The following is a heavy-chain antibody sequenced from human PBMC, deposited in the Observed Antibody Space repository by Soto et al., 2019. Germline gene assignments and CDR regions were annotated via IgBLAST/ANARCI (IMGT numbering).Heavy chain of an antibody. D-gene: IGHD2-15*01. CDR3: AKDGRHKRWYLLREGSGCCMDV. J-gene: IGHJ6*02. V-gene: IGHV3-30*18. CDR1: GFTFSSYG. Sequence: PGGSLRLSCAASGFTFSSYGMHWVRQAPGKGLEWVAVISYDGSNKYYADSVKGRFTISRDNSKNTLYLQMNSLRAEDTAVYYCAKDGRHKRWYLLREGSGCCMDVWGQGTTVTVSS. CDR2: ISYDGSNK.